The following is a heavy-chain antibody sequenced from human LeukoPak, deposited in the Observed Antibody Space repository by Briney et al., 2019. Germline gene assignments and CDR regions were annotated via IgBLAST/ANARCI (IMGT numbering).Heavy chain of an antibody. CDR1: GFTFNTAY. V-gene: IGHV3-15*01. Sequence: KTGGSLRLSCAVSGFTFNTAYMSWVRQAPGKGLEYIGRIKSDTDGGTTYYAAPVKGRFTISRDDSKNTLYLQMNGLKIEDTALYYCTAHLRLWGQGTLVTVSS. CDR3: TAHLRL. D-gene: IGHD3-16*01. CDR2: IKSDTDGGTT. J-gene: IGHJ1*01.